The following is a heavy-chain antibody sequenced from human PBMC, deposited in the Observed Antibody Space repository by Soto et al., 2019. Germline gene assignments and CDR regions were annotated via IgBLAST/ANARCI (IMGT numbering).Heavy chain of an antibody. D-gene: IGHD3-10*01. V-gene: IGHV3-23*01. J-gene: IGHJ4*02. CDR3: AKDRDGSVSYYYFDY. CDR2: ISGSGGST. CDR1: GFTFSSYA. Sequence: GGSLRLSCAASGFTFSSYAMSWVRQAPGKGLEWVSAISGSGGSTYYADSVKGRFTISRDNSKNTLYLQMNSLRAEDTAVYYCAKDRDGSVSYYYFDYWGQGTLVTVSS.